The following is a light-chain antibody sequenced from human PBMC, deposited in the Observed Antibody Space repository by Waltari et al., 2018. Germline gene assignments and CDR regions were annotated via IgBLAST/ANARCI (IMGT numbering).Light chain of an antibody. CDR2: GAS. J-gene: IGKJ1*01. CDR3: QQYNNWPPWT. CDR1: ESVTSN. V-gene: IGKV3-15*01. Sequence: ETVMTQSPATLSVSPGERANLSCRASESVTSNLAWFQQKPGQAPRLLIYGASTRATGIPARFSGSGSGTEFTLTISRLQSEDFAVYYCQQYNNWPPWTFGQGTKVEIK.